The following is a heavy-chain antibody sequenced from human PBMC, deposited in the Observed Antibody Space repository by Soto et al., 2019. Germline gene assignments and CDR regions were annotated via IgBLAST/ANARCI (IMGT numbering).Heavy chain of an antibody. Sequence: GGSLRLSCAASGFTFSSYAMSWVRQAPGKGLEWVSAISGSGGSTYYADSVKGRFPISRDNSKNTLYLQMNSLRAEDTAVYYCATIISGSYYRVFDYWGQGTLVTVSS. D-gene: IGHD1-26*01. CDR2: ISGSGGST. CDR1: GFTFSSYA. J-gene: IGHJ4*02. CDR3: ATIISGSYYRVFDY. V-gene: IGHV3-23*01.